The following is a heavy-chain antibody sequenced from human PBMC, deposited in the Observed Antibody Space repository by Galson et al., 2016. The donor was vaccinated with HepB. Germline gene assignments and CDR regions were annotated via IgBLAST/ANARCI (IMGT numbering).Heavy chain of an antibody. CDR1: GYSFTNYD. D-gene: IGHD3-22*01. V-gene: IGHV1-8*01. CDR3: ARDRVFYFDSSGHQEGAFDI. J-gene: IGHJ3*02. Sequence: SVKVSCKASGYSFTNYDINWMRQAPGQGLEWMGWINPNSGYTDYAQNFEGRVTLTRNTSISTAFMELSSLRADDTAVYFCARDRVFYFDSSGHQEGAFDIWCKGTMVTVSS. CDR2: INPNSGYT.